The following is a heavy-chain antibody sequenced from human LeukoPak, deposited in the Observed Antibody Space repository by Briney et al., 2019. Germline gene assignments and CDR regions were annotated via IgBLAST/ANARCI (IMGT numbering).Heavy chain of an antibody. CDR2: IYYDGSNK. D-gene: IGHD4-17*01. CDR3: ATDRQLRYFDH. Sequence: PGGSLRLSCAASGLSFRSYGMHWVRQAPGKGLGWVAIIYYDGSNKYYTDSVKGRFTISRDNSKNTLFLQMNSLRAEDTAVYYCATDRQLRYFDHWGRGTLVTVSS. V-gene: IGHV3-33*01. J-gene: IGHJ4*02. CDR1: GLSFRSYG.